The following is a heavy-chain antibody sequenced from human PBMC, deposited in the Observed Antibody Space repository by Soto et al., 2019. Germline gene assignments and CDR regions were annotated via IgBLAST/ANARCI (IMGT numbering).Heavy chain of an antibody. Sequence: GASVKVSCKASGGTFSSYAIGWVRQAPGQGLEWMGGIIPIFGTANYAQKFQGRVTITADESTSTAYMELSSLRSEDTAVYYCARLAVVTPHYYYGMDVWGQGTTVTVSS. CDR3: ARLAVVTPHYYYGMDV. CDR1: GGTFSSYA. D-gene: IGHD2-21*02. CDR2: IIPIFGTA. V-gene: IGHV1-69*13. J-gene: IGHJ6*02.